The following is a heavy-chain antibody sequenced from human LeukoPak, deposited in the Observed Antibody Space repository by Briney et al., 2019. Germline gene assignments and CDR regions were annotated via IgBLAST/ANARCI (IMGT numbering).Heavy chain of an antibody. CDR1: GGSISSYF. J-gene: IGHJ4*02. CDR2: IYNSGNT. V-gene: IGHV4-59*01. Sequence: PSETLSLTCTVSGGSISSYFWSWIRQPPGKGLEWIGYIYNSGNTSYNPSLKSRLTISVDTSKNQFSLKLSSVTAVDTAVYYCARGGNRSDLYGGSDYWGQGTLVTVSS. D-gene: IGHD3-16*01. CDR3: ARGGNRSDLYGGSDY.